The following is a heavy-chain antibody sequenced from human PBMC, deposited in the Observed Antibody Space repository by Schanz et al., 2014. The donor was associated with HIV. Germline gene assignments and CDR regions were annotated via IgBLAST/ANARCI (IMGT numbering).Heavy chain of an antibody. CDR3: TRGRFLERGGMDV. D-gene: IGHD3-3*01. CDR2: IWFDGRNK. V-gene: IGHV3-33*08. CDR1: GFTISSYG. Sequence: QVQLVESGGGVVQPGRSLRLSCAASGFTISSYGMHWVRQAPGKGLEWGAVIWFDGRNKYYGDSVKGRFMISRDNSNNTLYLQMNSLRAEDTAVYFCTRGRFLERGGMDVWGQGTAVTVSS. J-gene: IGHJ6*02.